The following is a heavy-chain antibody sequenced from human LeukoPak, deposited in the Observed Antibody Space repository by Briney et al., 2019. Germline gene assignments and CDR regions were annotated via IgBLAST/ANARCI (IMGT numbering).Heavy chain of an antibody. CDR2: IIPIFGTA. J-gene: IGHJ3*02. CDR3: ARSGSYYAADDAFDI. D-gene: IGHD1-26*01. Sequence: ASVKVSCKASGGTFSSYAISWVRQAPGQGLEWMGGIIPIFGTANYAQKFRGRVTITADESTSTAYMELSSLRSEDTAVYYCARSGSYYAADDAFDIWGQGTMVTVSS. CDR1: GGTFSSYA. V-gene: IGHV1-69*13.